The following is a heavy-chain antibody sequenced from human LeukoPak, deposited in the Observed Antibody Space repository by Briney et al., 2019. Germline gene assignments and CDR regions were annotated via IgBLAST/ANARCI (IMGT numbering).Heavy chain of an antibody. CDR2: ISSSGGNT. V-gene: IGHV3-23*01. CDR3: ARRAASSGYYFDQ. J-gene: IGHJ4*02. Sequence: GGSLRLSCAASGFTFTSYAMTWVRQGPGKGLEWGSTISSSGGNTYSADSVKGRFTISRDNSKPTLYLQMNSLRAEDTAVYYCARRAASSGYYFDQWGQGTLVTVSS. D-gene: IGHD6-19*01. CDR1: GFTFTSYA.